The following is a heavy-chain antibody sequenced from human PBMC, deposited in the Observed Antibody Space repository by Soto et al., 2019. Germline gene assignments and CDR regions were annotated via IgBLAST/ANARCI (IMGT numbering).Heavy chain of an antibody. CDR3: AKDMGNYGRWGLEY. CDR2: ISYDDSEK. Sequence: QVQVVESGGGVVQPGRSLRLSCAASGFTFRTYGMHWVRQAPGKGLEWVAVISYDDSEKSYAGSVRGRFTISIDNSKNTLYLQMNRLRVDDTAVYYCAKDMGNYGRWGLEYWCQVSLVTVSS. J-gene: IGHJ4*02. CDR1: GFTFRTYG. D-gene: IGHD3-10*01. V-gene: IGHV3-30*18.